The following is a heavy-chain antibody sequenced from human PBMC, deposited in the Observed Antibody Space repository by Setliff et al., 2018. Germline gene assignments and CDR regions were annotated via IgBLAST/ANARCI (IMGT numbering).Heavy chain of an antibody. CDR3: ARLGGLLAATMPFDY. Sequence: SETLSLTCAVSGFSITNGYYWGWIRQSPGRGLEWIANIFQSGITFYNPSLKSRVTMSLDTSTNQFSLKLRSVTAADTAVYYCARLGGLLAATMPFDYWGQGIPVTVSS. V-gene: IGHV4-38-2*01. CDR2: IFQSGIT. CDR1: GFSITNGYY. J-gene: IGHJ4*02. D-gene: IGHD6-25*01.